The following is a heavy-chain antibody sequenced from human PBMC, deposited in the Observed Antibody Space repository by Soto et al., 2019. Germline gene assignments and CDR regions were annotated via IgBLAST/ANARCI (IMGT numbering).Heavy chain of an antibody. CDR2: ISYDGSNK. J-gene: IGHJ4*02. CDR3: ATLQRIDY. CDR1: GFTFSSYA. Sequence: PGGSLRLSCAASGFTFSSYAMHWVRQAPGKGLEWVAVISYDGSNKYYADSVKGRFTISRDNSKNTLYLQMNGLRAEDTAVYYCATLQRIDYWGQGTLVTVS. V-gene: IGHV3-30-3*01. D-gene: IGHD4-4*01.